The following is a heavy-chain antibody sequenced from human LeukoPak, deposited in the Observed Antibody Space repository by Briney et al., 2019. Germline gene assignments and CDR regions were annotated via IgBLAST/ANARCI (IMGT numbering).Heavy chain of an antibody. CDR3: AKPRVGDFIVVVPAAEDC. CDR2: INGNGGGT. D-gene: IGHD2-2*01. J-gene: IGHJ4*02. Sequence: GGSLRLPCAPSGFPFNNYAMSWVRQAPGKGLEWVSAINGNGGGTYYADSVKGRFTISRDNSRNTLFLHMNSLRAEDTAVYYCAKPRVGDFIVVVPAAEDCWGQGTLVTVSS. CDR1: GFPFNNYA. V-gene: IGHV3-23*01.